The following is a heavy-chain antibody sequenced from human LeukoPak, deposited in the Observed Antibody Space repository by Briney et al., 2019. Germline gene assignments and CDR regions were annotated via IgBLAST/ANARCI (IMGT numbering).Heavy chain of an antibody. CDR2: INHSGST. Sequence: SEILSLTCAVYGGSFSGYYWSWIRQPPGKGLEWIGEINHSGSTNYNPSLKSRVTISVDTSKNQFSLKLSSVTAADTAVYYCARGLKYYDILTGYWYYFDYWGQGTLVTVSS. D-gene: IGHD3-9*01. J-gene: IGHJ4*02. CDR1: GGSFSGYY. V-gene: IGHV4-34*01. CDR3: ARGLKYYDILTGYWYYFDY.